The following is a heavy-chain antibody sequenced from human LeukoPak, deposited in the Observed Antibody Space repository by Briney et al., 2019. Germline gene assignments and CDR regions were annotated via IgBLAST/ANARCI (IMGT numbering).Heavy chain of an antibody. CDR1: GFTFSSYA. V-gene: IGHV3-23*01. J-gene: IGHJ5*02. CDR3: AKNGDYFDSNGYYLSRGPTWFDP. Sequence: GGSLRLSCAASGFTFSSYAMSWGRQAPGKGLEWVSGISGSGGNTYNADSVKGRFTISRDNSKNTLYLQMKRLRAEDTAIYYCAKNGDYFDSNGYYLSRGPTWFDPWGQGTQVTVSS. CDR2: ISGSGGNT. D-gene: IGHD3-22*01.